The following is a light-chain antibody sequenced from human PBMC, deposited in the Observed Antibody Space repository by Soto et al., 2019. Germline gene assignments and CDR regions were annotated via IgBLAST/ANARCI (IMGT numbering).Light chain of an antibody. J-gene: IGKJ1*01. CDR3: QQYNNWPWT. CDR2: GAS. V-gene: IGKV3-15*01. CDR1: QSISDT. Sequence: EIVMTQSPATLSVSPGGRATLYCRASQSISDTLAWYQQKPGQAPRLLIYGASTRAPGFPARFSGSGSGTDFTLTISSLQSEDFAVYYCQQYNNWPWTFGQGTKV.